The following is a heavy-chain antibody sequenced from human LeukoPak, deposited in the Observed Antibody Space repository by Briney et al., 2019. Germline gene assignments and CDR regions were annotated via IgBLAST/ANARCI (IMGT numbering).Heavy chain of an antibody. CDR1: GFTFSSYW. CDR3: AREYCSSTSCYYYMDV. Sequence: GGSLRLSCAASGFTFSSYWMHWVRQAPGKGLVWVSRINTDGSITNYADSVKGRFTISRDNAKNSLYLQMNSLRAEDTAVYYCAREYCSSTSCYYYMDVWGKATTVTVSS. J-gene: IGHJ6*03. V-gene: IGHV3-74*01. D-gene: IGHD2-2*01. CDR2: INTDGSIT.